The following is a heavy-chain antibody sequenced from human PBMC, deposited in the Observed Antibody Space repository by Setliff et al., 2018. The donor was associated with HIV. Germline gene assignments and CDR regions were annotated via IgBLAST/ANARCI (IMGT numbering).Heavy chain of an antibody. D-gene: IGHD3-22*01. Sequence: GVLRLSCAASGFTVSSNYMSWVRQAPGKGLEWVSVIYSGGSTYYADSVKGRFTISRDSSKNTLYLQMNSLRAEDTAVYYRARELVITTVYYYYGMDVWGQGTTVTVSS. CDR2: IYSGGST. V-gene: IGHV3-66*01. CDR3: ARELVITTVYYYYGMDV. J-gene: IGHJ6*02. CDR1: GFTVSSNY.